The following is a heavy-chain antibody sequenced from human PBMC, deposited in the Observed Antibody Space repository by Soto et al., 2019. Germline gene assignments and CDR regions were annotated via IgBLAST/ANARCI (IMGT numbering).Heavy chain of an antibody. J-gene: IGHJ6*03. D-gene: IGHD2-2*01. CDR2: ISYSGGST. Sequence: GGSLRLSCAASGFTFSSYAMSWVRQAPGKGLEWVSAISYSGGSTYYADSVKGRFTISRDNSKNTLYLQMNSLRAEDMAVYYCAKDRARGYCTSTGCYGDYYYYMDVWGKGTTVTVFS. CDR1: GFTFSSYA. V-gene: IGHV3-23*01. CDR3: AKDRARGYCTSTGCYGDYYYYMDV.